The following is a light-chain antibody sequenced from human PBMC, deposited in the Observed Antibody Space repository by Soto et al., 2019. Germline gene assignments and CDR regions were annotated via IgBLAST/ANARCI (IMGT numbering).Light chain of an antibody. J-gene: IGLJ1*01. V-gene: IGLV2-14*01. Sequence: QSALTQPASVSGSPGQSITISCTGTSSDVGGYNYVSWYQQHPGKAPKLMIYEVSNRPSGISNRFSGSKSGNTASLTISGLQPDDEADYYYCSYSGSSTPDVFGTGTQLTVL. CDR3: CSYSGSSTPDV. CDR2: EVS. CDR1: SSDVGGYNY.